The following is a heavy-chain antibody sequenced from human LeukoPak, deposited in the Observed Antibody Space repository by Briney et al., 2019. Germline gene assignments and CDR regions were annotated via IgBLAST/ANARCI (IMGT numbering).Heavy chain of an antibody. J-gene: IGHJ6*04. V-gene: IGHV3-13*05. CDR2: IGAAGDP. CDR1: GFTFSSYD. D-gene: IGHD3-16*01. CDR3: ARGLNNAGGYYYYGMGV. Sequence: GGSLRLSCAASGFTFSSYDMHWVRQATGKRLEWVSAIGAAGDPYYPGSVKGRFTISRENAKNSLYLQMNSLRAGDTAVYYCARGLNNAGGYYYYGMGVWGKGTTVTVSS.